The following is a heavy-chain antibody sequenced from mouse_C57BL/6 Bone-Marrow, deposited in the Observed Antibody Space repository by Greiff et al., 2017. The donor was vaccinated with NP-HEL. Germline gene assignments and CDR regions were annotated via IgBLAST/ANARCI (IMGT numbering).Heavy chain of an antibody. J-gene: IGHJ3*01. CDR3: ARDLYCSSPAWFAY. CDR2: IRAGGSYT. CDR1: GFTFSSYA. V-gene: IGHV5-4*01. D-gene: IGHD1-1*01. Sequence: EVKLMESGGGLVKPGGSLKLSCAASGFTFSSYAMSWVRQTPEKRLEWVATIRAGGSYTYYPDNVKGRFTLSRDNAKNYLYLQMSHLKSEDTAMYYCARDLYCSSPAWFAYWGQGTLVTVSA.